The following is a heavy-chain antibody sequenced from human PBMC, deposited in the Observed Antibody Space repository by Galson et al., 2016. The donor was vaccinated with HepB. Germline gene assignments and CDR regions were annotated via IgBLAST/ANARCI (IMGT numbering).Heavy chain of an antibody. J-gene: IGHJ4*02. CDR3: ARQAADGGSDY. CDR2: SYHSGST. D-gene: IGHD4-23*01. CDR1: GGSMTSENYY. Sequence: SETLSLTCSVSGGSMTSENYYWGWIRQPPGKGLEWIGNSYHSGSTYYNPSLKSRVTISMDTSQNQFTLKLSTVTAADTAVFYCARQAADGGSDYWGQGILVTVSS. V-gene: IGHV4-39*01.